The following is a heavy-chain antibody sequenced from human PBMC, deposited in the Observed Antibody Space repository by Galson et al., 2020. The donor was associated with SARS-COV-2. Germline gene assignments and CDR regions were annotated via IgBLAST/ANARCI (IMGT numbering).Heavy chain of an antibody. V-gene: IGHV3-21*01. Sequence: GGSLRLSCVASGFTFNDHSINWVRQAPGKGLEWVSSISATHTFYRDSVKGRFTVSRDSASNSVYLQLHSLRVEDTALYYCAGKGVQTPSDGCDIWGQGTMVTVSS. J-gene: IGHJ3*02. CDR2: ISATHT. D-gene: IGHD3-16*01. CDR1: GFTFNDHS. CDR3: AGKGVQTPSDGCDI.